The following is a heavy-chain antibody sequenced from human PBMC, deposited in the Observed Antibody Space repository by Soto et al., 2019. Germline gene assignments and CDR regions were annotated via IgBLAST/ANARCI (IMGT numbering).Heavy chain of an antibody. CDR1: GGSISSGGYY. CDR2: IYYSGST. D-gene: IGHD2-2*01. V-gene: IGHV4-31*03. J-gene: IGHJ3*02. Sequence: QVQLQESGPGLVKPSQTLSLTSTVSGGSISSGGYYWSWIRQHPGKGLEWIGYIYYSGSTYSNPSLNSRVTISVDTSKNQFSLKLSSVTAADTGVYYCARDAFVPAAMTDAFDIWGQGTMVTVSS. CDR3: ARDAFVPAAMTDAFDI.